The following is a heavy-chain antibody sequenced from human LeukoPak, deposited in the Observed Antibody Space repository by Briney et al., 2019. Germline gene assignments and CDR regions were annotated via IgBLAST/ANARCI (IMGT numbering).Heavy chain of an antibody. J-gene: IGHJ6*02. Sequence: PGGSLRLSCGASGFTFSRYSMNWVRHAPGKGLEWVSSISNSSSYIYYADSVKGRFTISRDNAKNSLYLQMNSLRAEDTAVYYCARLVVVPAALMGFYYYYGMDVWGQGTTVTVSS. V-gene: IGHV3-21*01. CDR2: ISNSSSYI. CDR1: GFTFSRYS. D-gene: IGHD2-2*01. CDR3: ARLVVVPAALMGFYYYYGMDV.